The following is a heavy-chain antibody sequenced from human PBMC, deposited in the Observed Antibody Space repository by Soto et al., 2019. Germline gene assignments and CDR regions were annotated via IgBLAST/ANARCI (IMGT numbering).Heavy chain of an antibody. V-gene: IGHV3-53*01. Sequence: PGGSLRLSCAASGFTVSSNYMSWVRQAPGKGLEWVSVIYSGGSTYYADSVKGRFTISRDNSKNTLYLQMNSLRAEDTAVYYCARDHSSSWDEEFDYWGQGTLVTVSS. J-gene: IGHJ4*02. D-gene: IGHD6-13*01. CDR1: GFTVSSNY. CDR2: IYSGGST. CDR3: ARDHSSSWDEEFDY.